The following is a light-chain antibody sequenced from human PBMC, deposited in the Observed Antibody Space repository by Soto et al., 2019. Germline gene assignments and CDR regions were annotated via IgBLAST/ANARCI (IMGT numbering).Light chain of an antibody. CDR3: SSYSSASTPVV. J-gene: IGLJ2*01. V-gene: IGLV2-14*01. CDR1: SSDIGDYKY. CDR2: EVT. Sequence: QSALTQPASVSGSPGQSITISCTGTSSDIGDYKYVSWYQQHPGKAPNLLIYEVTYRPSGVANRFSGSKSGNTASLAISGLQADDEADYYCSSYSSASTPVVFGGGTKLTVL.